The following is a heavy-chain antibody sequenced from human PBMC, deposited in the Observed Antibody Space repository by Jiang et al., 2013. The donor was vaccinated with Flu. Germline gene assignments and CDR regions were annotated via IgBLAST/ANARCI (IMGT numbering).Heavy chain of an antibody. J-gene: IGHJ4*01. CDR3: ARSARSDEFGASYDSSGYFDYFDY. Sequence: GSGLVKPSQTLSLTCAVSGGSISSGGYSWSWIRQPPGKGLEWIGYIYHSGSTYYNPSLKSRVTISVDRSKNQFSLKLSSVTAADTAVYYCARSARSDEFGASYDSSGYFDYFDY. CDR2: IYHSGST. V-gene: IGHV4-30-2*01. CDR1: GGSISSGGYS. D-gene: IGHD3-22*01.